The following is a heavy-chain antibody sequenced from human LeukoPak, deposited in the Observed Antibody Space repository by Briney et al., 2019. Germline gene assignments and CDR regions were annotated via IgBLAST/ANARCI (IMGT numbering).Heavy chain of an antibody. V-gene: IGHV4-39*01. D-gene: IGHD6-19*01. CDR1: GGSISSSSYY. CDR3: ARHSSGWGNLDY. CDR2: IYYSGST. Sequence: SETLSLTCTVSGGSISSSSYYWGWIRQPPGKGLEWIGSIYYSGSTYYNPSLKSRVTISVDTSKNQFSLKLSSVTAADTAVYYCARHSSGWGNLDYWGQGTLVTASS. J-gene: IGHJ4*02.